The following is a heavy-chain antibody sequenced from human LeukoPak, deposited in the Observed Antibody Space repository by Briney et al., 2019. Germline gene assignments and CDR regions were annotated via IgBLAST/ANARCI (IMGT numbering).Heavy chain of an antibody. D-gene: IGHD4-17*01. J-gene: IGHJ4*02. V-gene: IGHV2-5*01. CDR1: GVSLSTSGVG. CDR3: AHIPTVTTFDY. CDR2: IYWNDDK. Sequence: SGPTLVKRTQTLTLPCTFSGVSLSTSGVGVGWIRQPPGKALEWLALIYWNDDKRYSPSLKSRLTITKDTSKNQVVLTMTNMDPVDTATYYCAHIPTVTTFDYWGQGTLVTVSS.